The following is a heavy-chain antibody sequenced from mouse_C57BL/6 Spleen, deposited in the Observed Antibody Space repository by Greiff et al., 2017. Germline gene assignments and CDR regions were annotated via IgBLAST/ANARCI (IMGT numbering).Heavy chain of an antibody. CDR2: IDPETGGT. V-gene: IGHV1-15*01. Sequence: VQRVESGAELVRPGASVTLSCKASGYTFTDYEMHWVKQTPVHGLEWIGAIDPETGGTAYNQKFKGKAILTADKSSSTAYMELRSLTSEDSAVYYCTRGTTGDWGQGTLVTVSA. CDR1: GYTFTDYE. J-gene: IGHJ3*01. CDR3: TRGTTGD. D-gene: IGHD1-1*01.